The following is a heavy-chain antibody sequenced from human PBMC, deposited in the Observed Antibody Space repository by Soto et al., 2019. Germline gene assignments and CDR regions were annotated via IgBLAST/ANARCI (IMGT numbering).Heavy chain of an antibody. Sequence: GSLRLSCAASGFTFSSYAMSWVRQAPGKGLEWVSAISGSGGSTYYADSVKGRFTISRDNSKNTLYLQMNSLRAEDTAVYYCAKASAYDFWSGSPFDYWGQGTLVTVSS. V-gene: IGHV3-23*01. CDR1: GFTFSSYA. CDR2: ISGSGGST. CDR3: AKASAYDFWSGSPFDY. D-gene: IGHD3-3*01. J-gene: IGHJ4*02.